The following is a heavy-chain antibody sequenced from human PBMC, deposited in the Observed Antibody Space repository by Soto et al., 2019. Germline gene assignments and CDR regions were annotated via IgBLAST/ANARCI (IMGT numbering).Heavy chain of an antibody. J-gene: IGHJ2*01. CDR1: GGTFNSYA. Sequence: QVQLVPSGAEVKKPGSSVKVSCKASGGTFNSYALTWVRQAPGHGLEWMGGIIPIFRSTNYAQKFQGRVTITANRSTSTAYTELTSLISDDTAVYYCARVRHPPYGSGWRSLDCDFDVWGRGTLVTVSS. CDR2: IIPIFRST. CDR3: ARVRHPPYGSGWRSLDCDFDV. V-gene: IGHV1-69*06. D-gene: IGHD6-19*01.